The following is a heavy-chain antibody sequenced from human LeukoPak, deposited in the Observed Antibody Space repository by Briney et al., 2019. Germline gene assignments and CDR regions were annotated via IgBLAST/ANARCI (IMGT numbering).Heavy chain of an antibody. D-gene: IGHD1-26*01. J-gene: IGHJ4*02. CDR2: IKQDGSEK. Sequence: PGGSLRLSCAASGFTFSSYWMGWVRQAPGKGLEWVANIKQDGSEKYYVDSVKGRFTISRDNAKNSLYLQMNSLRAEDTAVYYCARDTSQYSGSYQYWGQGTLVTVSS. CDR1: GFTFSSYW. CDR3: ARDTSQYSGSYQY. V-gene: IGHV3-7*01.